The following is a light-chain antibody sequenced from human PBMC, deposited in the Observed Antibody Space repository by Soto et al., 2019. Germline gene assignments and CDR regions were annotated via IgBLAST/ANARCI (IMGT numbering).Light chain of an antibody. CDR3: QQAIT. J-gene: IGKJ5*01. CDR2: AAS. V-gene: IGKV1-9*01. Sequence: DIPLTQSPSFLSASVGDRVTITCRASQGISSYLAWYQQKPGKAPKLLIYAASTLQSGVPSRFSGSGSGTEFTLTISSLQPEDFATYYCQQAITFGQGTRLEIK. CDR1: QGISSY.